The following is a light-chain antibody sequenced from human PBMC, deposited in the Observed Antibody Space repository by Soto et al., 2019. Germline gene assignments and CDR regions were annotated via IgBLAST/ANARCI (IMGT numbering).Light chain of an antibody. J-gene: IGKJ1*01. Sequence: DIQMTQSPSTLSASVGDRVTITCRASQSISSWLAWYQQKPGKAPKLLIYDASSLESGVPSRFSGSGSGTEFTLTISSLQPDDFATYYFQHYTSYWTYGQG. CDR1: QSISSW. V-gene: IGKV1-5*01. CDR3: QHYTSYWT. CDR2: DAS.